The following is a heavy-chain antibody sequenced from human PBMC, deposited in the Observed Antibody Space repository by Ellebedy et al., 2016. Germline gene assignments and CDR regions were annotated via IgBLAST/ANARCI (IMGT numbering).Heavy chain of an antibody. CDR2: INPSGGST. D-gene: IGHD5-12*01. J-gene: IGHJ6*03. CDR1: GYTFTSYY. Sequence: ASVKVSCKASGYTFTSYYMHWVRQAPGQGLEWMGIINPSGGSTSYAQKFQGRVTMTRDTSTSTVYMELSSLRSEDTAVYYCARESGGGYDTAYYYYYMDVWGKGTTVTVSS. CDR3: ARESGGGYDTAYYYYYMDV. V-gene: IGHV1-46*01.